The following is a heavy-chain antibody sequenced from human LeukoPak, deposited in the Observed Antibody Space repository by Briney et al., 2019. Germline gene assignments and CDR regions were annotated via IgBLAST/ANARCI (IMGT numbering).Heavy chain of an antibody. J-gene: IGHJ4*02. D-gene: IGHD5-24*01. CDR2: VSSTSGYI. CDR1: RFTFSSYS. V-gene: IGHV3-21*01. Sequence: PGGSLRLSCAASRFTFSSYSMNWVRQAPGKGLEWVSSVSSTSGYIYYADSVKGRFTISRDNAKNPLYLQMNSLRAEDTAVYYCARGYGDGFDYWGQGTLVTVSS. CDR3: ARGYGDGFDY.